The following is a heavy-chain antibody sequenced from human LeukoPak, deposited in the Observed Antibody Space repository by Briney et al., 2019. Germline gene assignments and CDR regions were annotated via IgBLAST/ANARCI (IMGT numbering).Heavy chain of an antibody. J-gene: IGHJ4*02. CDR2: IFHTGTA. CDR3: ARRGGREQLIPYSLDY. Sequence: SETLSLTCSVSGSSIISTYWGWIRQPPGEGLEWIGSIFHTGTAYYNPSLKSRVTISVDTSRNQFSLRLSSVTSADTAVYYCARRGGREQLIPYSLDYWGQGTLVTVSS. D-gene: IGHD6-13*01. V-gene: IGHV4-38-2*02. CDR1: GSSIISTY.